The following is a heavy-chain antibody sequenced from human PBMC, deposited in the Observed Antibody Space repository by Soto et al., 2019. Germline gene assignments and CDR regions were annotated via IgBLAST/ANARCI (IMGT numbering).Heavy chain of an antibody. D-gene: IGHD5-18*01. Sequence: SETLSLTCAVYGGSFSGYYWSWIGQPPGKGLEWIGEINRSGSTNYNPSLKSRVTISVDTSKNQFSLKLSSVTAADTAVYYCARDPTAIQLWSWSLPYYYYGMDVWGQGTTVTVSS. V-gene: IGHV4-34*01. CDR2: INRSGST. CDR3: ARDPTAIQLWSWSLPYYYYGMDV. CDR1: GGSFSGYY. J-gene: IGHJ6*02.